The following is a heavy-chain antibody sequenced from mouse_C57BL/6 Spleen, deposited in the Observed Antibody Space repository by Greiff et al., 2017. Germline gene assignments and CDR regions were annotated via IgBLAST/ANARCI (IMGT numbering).Heavy chain of an antibody. CDR1: GYTFNSYW. CDR3: ARGTTIVAPDY. J-gene: IGHJ2*01. Sequence: QVQLQQPGAELVKPGASVKMSCTASGYTFNSYWITWVKQRPGQGLEWIGDIYPGSGSTNYTAKFKSKATLTVDTSSNTAYMQLSSLTSEETAVDYCARGTTIVAPDYWGQGTTLTVSS. D-gene: IGHD1-1*01. V-gene: IGHV1-55*01. CDR2: IYPGSGST.